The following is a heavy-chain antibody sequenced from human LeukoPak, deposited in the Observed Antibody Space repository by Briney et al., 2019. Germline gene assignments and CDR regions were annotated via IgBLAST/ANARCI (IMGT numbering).Heavy chain of an antibody. CDR1: GGSINSSY. V-gene: IGHV4-59*08. D-gene: IGHD2-2*01. CDR3: ARMAGSCTSTSCSSWYDP. J-gene: IGHJ5*02. Sequence: PSETLSLTCTVSGGSINSSYWSWIRQPPGMGLEWIGYIYSSGSTSYKPSLKSRITISVDTSKNQFSLRLRSVTAADTAVYYCARMAGSCTSTSCSSWYDPWGQGTLVTVSP. CDR2: IYSSGST.